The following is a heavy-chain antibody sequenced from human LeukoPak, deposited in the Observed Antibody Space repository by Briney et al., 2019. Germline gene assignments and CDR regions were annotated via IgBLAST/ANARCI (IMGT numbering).Heavy chain of an antibody. V-gene: IGHV4-61*02. CDR3: ARDSLLPSAMGYYYMDV. CDR2: IYTSGST. Sequence: PSQTLSLTCTVSGGSISSGSYYWSWIRQPAGKGLEWIGRIYTSGSTNHNPSLKSRVTISVDTSENQFSLKLSSVTAADTALYYCARDSLLPSAMGYYYMDVWGKGTTVTVSS. D-gene: IGHD2-2*01. J-gene: IGHJ6*03. CDR1: GGSISSGSYY.